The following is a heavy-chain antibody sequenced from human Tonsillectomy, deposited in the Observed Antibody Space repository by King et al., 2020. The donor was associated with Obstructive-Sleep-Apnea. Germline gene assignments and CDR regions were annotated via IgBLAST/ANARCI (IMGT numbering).Heavy chain of an antibody. J-gene: IGHJ4*02. Sequence: VQLVESGAEVKKPGASVKVSCKASGYTLTSYGISWVRQAPGQGLEWMGWIRVYNGNANYAPKLQGRVTVTTDTSTRTAYMELRSLRSDDTAVYYCARVNSGSNRYYFDNWGQGTLVTVSS. CDR2: IRVYNGNA. D-gene: IGHD1-26*01. CDR1: GYTLTSYG. V-gene: IGHV1-18*01. CDR3: ARVNSGSNRYYFDN.